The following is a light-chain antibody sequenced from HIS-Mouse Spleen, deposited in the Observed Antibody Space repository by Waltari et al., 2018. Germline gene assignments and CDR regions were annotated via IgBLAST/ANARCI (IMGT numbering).Light chain of an antibody. CDR2: EES. J-gene: IGLJ2*01. CDR3: YSTDSSGNHRV. Sequence: SYELTQPPSVSVSPGQTARITCSGDALPKKYAYWYQQKSGQAPVLVIYEESKRPSGTPGRFSGSSSGTMATWTISGAQVEDEADYYCYSTDSSGNHRVFGGGTKLTVL. V-gene: IGLV3-10*01. CDR1: ALPKKY.